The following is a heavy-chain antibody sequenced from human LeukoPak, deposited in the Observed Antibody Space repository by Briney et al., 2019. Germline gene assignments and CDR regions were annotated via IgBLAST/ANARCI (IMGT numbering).Heavy chain of an antibody. CDR3: TRGGFGELMAAMDV. Sequence: GGSLRLSCTASGFTFGDYAMSWVRQAPGKGLEWVGFIRSKAHDGTAQYAASVKGRFTISRDDSKSIAYLQMNSLKTEDTAVYYCTRGGFGELMAAMDVWGKGTTVTVSS. D-gene: IGHD3-10*01. J-gene: IGHJ6*04. V-gene: IGHV3-49*04. CDR1: GFTFGDYA. CDR2: IRSKAHDGTA.